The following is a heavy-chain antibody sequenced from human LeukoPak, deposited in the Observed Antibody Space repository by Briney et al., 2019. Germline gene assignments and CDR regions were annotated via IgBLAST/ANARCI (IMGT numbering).Heavy chain of an antibody. J-gene: IGHJ4*02. CDR1: GGSISSYH. Sequence: SETLSLTCTVSGGSISSYHWSWLRQPPGKGLEWIGYIYYSGSTNYNPSLKSRVTISVDTSKNQFSLKLSSVTAADTAVYYCAREAYCGGDCYSGFDYWGQGTLVTVSS. D-gene: IGHD2-21*02. V-gene: IGHV4-59*01. CDR3: AREAYCGGDCYSGFDY. CDR2: IYYSGST.